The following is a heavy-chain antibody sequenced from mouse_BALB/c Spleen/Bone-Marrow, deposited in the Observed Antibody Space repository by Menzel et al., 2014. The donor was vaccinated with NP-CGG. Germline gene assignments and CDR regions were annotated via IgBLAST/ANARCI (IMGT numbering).Heavy chain of an antibody. CDR3: TRSYYRYDEEAWFAY. J-gene: IGHJ3*01. Sequence: EVQRVESGGGLVKPGGSLKLSCAASGFTFSSYTMSWVRQTPEKRLEWVATISSGGSYTYYPDSVKGRFTISRDNAKNTLYLQMSSLKSEDTAMYYCTRSYYRYDEEAWFAYWGQGTPVTVSA. CDR2: ISSGGSYT. CDR1: GFTFSSYT. V-gene: IGHV5-6-4*01. D-gene: IGHD2-14*01.